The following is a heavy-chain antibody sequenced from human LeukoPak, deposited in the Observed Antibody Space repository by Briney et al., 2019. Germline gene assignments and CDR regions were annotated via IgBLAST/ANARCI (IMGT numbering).Heavy chain of an antibody. D-gene: IGHD2-2*01. J-gene: IGHJ4*02. CDR1: GFPVRSNY. CDR3: AKNMEQLGYCSSTSCLFDY. CDR2: IYSGGST. V-gene: IGHV3-53*01. Sequence: PGGALGLSCAASGFPVRSNYMRWGRQAPGKGLEGGSVIYSGGSTYYADSVKGRFTISRDNSKNTLYLQMNSLRAEDTAVYYCAKNMEQLGYCSSTSCLFDYWGQGTLVTVSS.